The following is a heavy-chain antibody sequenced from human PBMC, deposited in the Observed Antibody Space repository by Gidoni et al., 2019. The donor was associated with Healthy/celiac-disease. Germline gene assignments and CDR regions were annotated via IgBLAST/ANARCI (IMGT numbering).Heavy chain of an antibody. J-gene: IGHJ2*01. CDR3: ARGLKPSIYPSTIFWPWYFDL. CDR2: INHSGST. CDR1: GGSFSGYY. V-gene: IGHV4-34*01. D-gene: IGHD3-9*01. Sequence: QVQLQQWGAGLLKPSETLSLTCAVYGGSFSGYYWSWIRQPPGKGLEWIGEINHSGSTNYNPSLKSRVTISVDTSKNQFSLKLSSVTAADTAVYYCARGLKPSIYPSTIFWPWYFDLWGRGTLVTVSS.